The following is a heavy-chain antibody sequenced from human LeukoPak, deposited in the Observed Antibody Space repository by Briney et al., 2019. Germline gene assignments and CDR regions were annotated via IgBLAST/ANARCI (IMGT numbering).Heavy chain of an antibody. V-gene: IGHV5-51*01. J-gene: IGHJ5*02. CDR1: GSPFTSYW. D-gene: IGHD2-15*01. CDR2: IYPGDSDT. Sequence: GESLKISRKGSGSPFTSYWIGWVRQLPGKGLEWMGIIYPGDSDTRYSPSFQGQVTISADKAISTAYLQWRSLKASDTAMYYCSRRNDVVVVAATLRGTWFDPWGQGTLVTVSS. CDR3: SRRNDVVVVAATLRGTWFDP.